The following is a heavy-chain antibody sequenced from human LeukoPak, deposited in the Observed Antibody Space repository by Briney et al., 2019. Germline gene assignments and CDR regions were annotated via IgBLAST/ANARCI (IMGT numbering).Heavy chain of an antibody. CDR3: ASDGSGSWDLYYFDY. Sequence: KTSETLSLTCTVSGGSLSSSYFHWGWIRQPPGKGLERIGSMDYTGSTYYNPSLKSRVTISVDTSKTQFSLKLSSVTAADTAVYYCASDGSGSWDLYYFDYWGQGTLVTVSS. CDR2: MDYTGST. D-gene: IGHD3-10*01. J-gene: IGHJ4*02. CDR1: GGSLSSSYFH. V-gene: IGHV4-39*01.